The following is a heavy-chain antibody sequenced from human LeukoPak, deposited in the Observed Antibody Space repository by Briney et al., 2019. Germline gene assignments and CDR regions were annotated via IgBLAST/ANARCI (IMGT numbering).Heavy chain of an antibody. CDR2: IKPDGSEK. V-gene: IGHV3-7*01. CDR1: GFTFSRYW. J-gene: IGHJ4*02. Sequence: GGTLRLSCAASGFTFSRYWMSWVRQAPGKGLEWVANIKPDGSEKYYVDSVKGRFTISRDNAKNSLYLQMNSLRAEDTAVYYCASSRGSWPDYFDYWGQGTLVTVSS. CDR3: ASSRGSWPDYFDY. D-gene: IGHD6-13*01.